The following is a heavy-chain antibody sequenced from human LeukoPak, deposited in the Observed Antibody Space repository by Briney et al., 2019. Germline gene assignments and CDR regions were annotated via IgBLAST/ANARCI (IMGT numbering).Heavy chain of an antibody. CDR3: ARALLWFGEPDGNFDY. CDR2: ISSSSSYI. V-gene: IGHV3-21*01. D-gene: IGHD3-10*01. J-gene: IGHJ4*02. CDR1: GFTFSSYS. Sequence: PGGSLRLSCAASGFTFSSYSMNWVRQAPGKGLEWVSSISSSSSYIYYADSVKGRFTISRDNAKNSLYLQMNSLRAEDTAVYYCARALLWFGEPDGNFDYWGQGTLVTVSS.